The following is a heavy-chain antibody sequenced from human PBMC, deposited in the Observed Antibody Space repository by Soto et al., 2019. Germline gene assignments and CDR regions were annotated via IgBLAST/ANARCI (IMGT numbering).Heavy chain of an antibody. V-gene: IGHV5-51*01. CDR1: GYSFTSYW. Sequence: GESLKISCKGSGYSFTSYWIGWVRQMPGKGLEWMGIMYPGDSDTRYIPSFQGQVTISADKSISTAYLQLSSLKASDTAMYYCARRYYYDSRTGGGAFDIWGQGTMVPVSS. D-gene: IGHD3-22*01. CDR2: MYPGDSDT. J-gene: IGHJ3*02. CDR3: ARRYYYDSRTGGGAFDI.